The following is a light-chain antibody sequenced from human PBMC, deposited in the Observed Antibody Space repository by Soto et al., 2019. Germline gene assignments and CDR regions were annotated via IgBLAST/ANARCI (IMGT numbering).Light chain of an antibody. CDR2: AAS. Sequence: DIQMTQSPSSLSASVGDRVTITCRASQGISNYLAWYQQKPGKVHKLLIYAASTLQAGVPSRCSGSGSGTDFTLTISSLQPEEVANYYHQKYNSALTFGPGTKVDIK. CDR1: QGISNY. J-gene: IGKJ3*01. CDR3: QKYNSALT. V-gene: IGKV1-27*01.